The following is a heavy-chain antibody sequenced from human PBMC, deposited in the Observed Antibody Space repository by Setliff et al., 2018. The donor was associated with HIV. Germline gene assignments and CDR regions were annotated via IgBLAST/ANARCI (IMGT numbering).Heavy chain of an antibody. Sequence: ASVKVSCKISGYIFSRYGVTWVRQAPGQGLGWMGYISGYTGITHYAENVQGRVTMTTDPSKYTAYMELRSLKYEDTGVYYCARDAGTGGPGRWVDPWGQGTIVTVSS. V-gene: IGHV1-18*01. CDR1: GYIFSRYG. J-gene: IGHJ5*02. CDR3: ARDAGTGGPGRWVDP. CDR2: ISGYTGIT. D-gene: IGHD1-1*01.